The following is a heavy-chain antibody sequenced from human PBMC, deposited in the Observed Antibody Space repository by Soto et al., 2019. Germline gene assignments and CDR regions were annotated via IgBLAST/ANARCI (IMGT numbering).Heavy chain of an antibody. CDR3: AKYPGPQYYYYYYMDV. V-gene: IGHV3-23*01. CDR2: ISGSGGST. CDR1: GFTFSSYA. Sequence: PGGSLRLSCAASGFTFSSYAMSCVRQAPGKGLEWVSAISGSGGSTYYADSVKGRFTISRDNSKNTLYLQMNSLRAEDTAVYYCAKYPGPQYYYYYYMDVWGKGTTVTVSS. J-gene: IGHJ6*03.